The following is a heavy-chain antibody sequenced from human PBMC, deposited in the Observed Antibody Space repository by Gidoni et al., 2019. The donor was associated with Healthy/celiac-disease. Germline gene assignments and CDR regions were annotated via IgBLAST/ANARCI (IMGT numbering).Heavy chain of an antibody. V-gene: IGHV3-23*01. Sequence: VQMLESGVGLVQPGDSIGICWAASGLTFRSDDISCVRHAPGKGLEWVSAISGSGGSTYYADSVKGRFNISRDNSKNTLYLQMNSLRAENTTVYYCAKERPVVVVPEAIRYGMDVWGHGTTVTVSS. D-gene: IGHD2-2*02. J-gene: IGHJ6*02. CDR1: GLTFRSDD. CDR2: ISGSGGST. CDR3: AKERPVVVVPEAIRYGMDV.